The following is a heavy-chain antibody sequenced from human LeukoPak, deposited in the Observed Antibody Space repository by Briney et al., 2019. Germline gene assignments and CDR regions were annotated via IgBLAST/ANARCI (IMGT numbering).Heavy chain of an antibody. CDR2: INAGNGNT. CDR1: GYTFTSYA. CDR3: AKGGLQTRNWYFAL. V-gene: IGHV1-3*03. Sequence: GASVKVSCKASGYTFTSYAMHWVRQAPGQRLEWMGWINAGNGNTKYSQEFQGRVTITRDTSASTAYMELSSLRSEDMAVYYCAKGGLQTRNWYFALWGRGTLVTVSS. D-gene: IGHD5-18*01. J-gene: IGHJ2*01.